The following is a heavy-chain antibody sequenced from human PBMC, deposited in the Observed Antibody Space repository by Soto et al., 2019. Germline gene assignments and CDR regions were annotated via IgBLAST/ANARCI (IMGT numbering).Heavy chain of an antibody. CDR2: IKTGNADT. D-gene: IGHD4-17*01. CDR1: EYNFGSYA. V-gene: IGHV1-3*04. J-gene: IGHJ4*02. Sequence: QVHLVQSGAEVKSPGASVKIACKTSEYNFGSYAMNWVRQAPGQRLEWIGWIKTGNADTKLAQKFRGRVSFARDTSARTVYMDLSRLTSEDTAVYYCARSRFSDRGFYFDHWGQGTLVTVSS. CDR3: ARSRFSDRGFYFDH.